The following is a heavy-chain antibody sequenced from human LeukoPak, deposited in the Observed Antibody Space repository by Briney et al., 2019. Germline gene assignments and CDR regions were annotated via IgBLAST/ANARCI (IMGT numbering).Heavy chain of an antibody. J-gene: IGHJ4*02. D-gene: IGHD3-10*01. CDR2: IIPIFGTA. CDR3: ARGLWFGELQNS. Sequence: ASVKVSCKASGGTFSSYAISWVRQAPGQGLEWMGGIIPIFGTANYAQKFQGRVTITADKSTSTAYMELSSLRSEDTAVYYCARGLWFGELQNSWGQGTLVTVSS. CDR1: GGTFSSYA. V-gene: IGHV1-69*06.